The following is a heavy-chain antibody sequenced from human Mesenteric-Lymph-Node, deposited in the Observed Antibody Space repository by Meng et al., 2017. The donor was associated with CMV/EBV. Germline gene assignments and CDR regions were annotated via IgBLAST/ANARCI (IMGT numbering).Heavy chain of an antibody. J-gene: IGHJ4*02. CDR3: AKGCSSSSCYYLDY. Sequence: GESLKISCVASGFTFSSYAMNWVRQAPGKGLEWVSGISGSGSGTYYADSVKGRFTISRDNSKSTLYLQMNSLRAEDTAVYYCAKGCSSSSCYYLDYWGQGTLVTVSS. D-gene: IGHD2-2*01. V-gene: IGHV3-23*01. CDR1: GFTFSSYA. CDR2: ISGSGSGT.